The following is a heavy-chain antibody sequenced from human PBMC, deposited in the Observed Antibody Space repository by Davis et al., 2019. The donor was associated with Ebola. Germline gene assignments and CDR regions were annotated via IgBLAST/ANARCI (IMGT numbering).Heavy chain of an antibody. CDR3: ARDGRPRGYYDKPYYYGMDV. CDR2: ISYDGSNK. CDR1: GFTFSSYG. Sequence: GGSLRLSCAASGFTFSSYGMHWVRQAPGKGLEWVAVISYDGSNKYYADSVKGRFTISRDNAKNSLYLQMNSLRDEDTAVYYCARDGRPRGYYDKPYYYGMDVWGKGTTVTVSS. D-gene: IGHD3-22*01. V-gene: IGHV3-30*03. J-gene: IGHJ6*04.